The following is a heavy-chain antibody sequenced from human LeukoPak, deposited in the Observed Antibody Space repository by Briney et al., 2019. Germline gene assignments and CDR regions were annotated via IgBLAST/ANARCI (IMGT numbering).Heavy chain of an antibody. V-gene: IGHV4-34*01. J-gene: IGHJ4*02. D-gene: IGHD3-10*01. CDR1: GVSFSGYY. Sequence: PSETLSLTCAVYGVSFSGYYWSWLRQPPGKGLEWIGEINHSGSTNYNPSLKSRVTISVDTSKNQFSLKLSSVTAADTAVYYCASWDYYGSGSPNWGQGTLVTVSS. CDR2: INHSGST. CDR3: ASWDYYGSGSPN.